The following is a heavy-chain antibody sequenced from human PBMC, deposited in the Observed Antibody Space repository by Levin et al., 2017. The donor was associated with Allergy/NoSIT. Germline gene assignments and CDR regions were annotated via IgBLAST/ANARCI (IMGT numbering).Heavy chain of an antibody. J-gene: IGHJ4*02. Sequence: GGSLRLSCAASGFTFRFYAMSWVRQAPGKGLEWVSGISGSDGSTYYADSVKGRFTISRDDSKNTLYLQVNSLRAEDTAIYYCAKDLRDRSRGSYGNWGQGTLVTVSS. CDR3: AKDLRDRSRGSYGN. CDR2: ISGSDGST. CDR1: GFTFRFYA. V-gene: IGHV3-23*01. D-gene: IGHD1-26*01.